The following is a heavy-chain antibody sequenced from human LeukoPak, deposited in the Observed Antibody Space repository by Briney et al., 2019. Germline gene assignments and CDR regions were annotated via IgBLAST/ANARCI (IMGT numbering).Heavy chain of an antibody. D-gene: IGHD1-26*01. CDR1: GGSFSGYY. CDR2: INHSGST. J-gene: IGHJ3*02. Sequence: SETLSLTCAVYGGSFSGYYWSWIRQPPGKGLEWIGEINHSGSTNYNPSLKSRVTISVDTSKNQFSLKLSSVTAADTAVYYCARAGRWEGRPHAFDIWGQGTMVTVSS. CDR3: ARAGRWEGRPHAFDI. V-gene: IGHV4-34*01.